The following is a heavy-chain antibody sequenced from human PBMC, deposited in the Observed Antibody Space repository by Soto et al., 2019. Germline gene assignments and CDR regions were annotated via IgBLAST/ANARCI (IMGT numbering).Heavy chain of an antibody. Sequence: SQTLSLTCAISGDSVSSNSAAWNWIRQSPSRSLEWLGRTYYRSQWYNDYAVSVKGRITINPDTSKNQFSLQLNSVTPEDTAVYYCAREMYSSSWYFNWFDPWGQGTLVTVSS. CDR2: TYYRSQWYN. D-gene: IGHD6-13*01. J-gene: IGHJ5*02. CDR1: GDSVSSNSAA. CDR3: AREMYSSSWYFNWFDP. V-gene: IGHV6-1*01.